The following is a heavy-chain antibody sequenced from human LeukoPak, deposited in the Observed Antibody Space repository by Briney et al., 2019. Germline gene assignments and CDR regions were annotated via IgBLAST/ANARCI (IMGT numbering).Heavy chain of an antibody. CDR1: GGSISSGSYY. Sequence: SETLSLTCTVSGGSISSGSYYWSWIRQPAGKGLEWIGRIYTSGSTNYNPSLKSRVTISVDTSKNRFSLKLSSVTAADTAVYYCARADSSSSGYYYYYMDVWGKGTTVTVSS. V-gene: IGHV4-61*02. CDR2: IYTSGST. CDR3: ARADSSSSGYYYYYMDV. D-gene: IGHD6-6*01. J-gene: IGHJ6*03.